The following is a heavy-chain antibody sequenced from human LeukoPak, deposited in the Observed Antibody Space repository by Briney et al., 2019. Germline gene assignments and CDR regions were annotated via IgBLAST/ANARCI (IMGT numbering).Heavy chain of an antibody. D-gene: IGHD5-18*01. CDR1: GGSISSYY. V-gene: IGHV4-59*01. Sequence: SETLSLTCTVSGGSISSYYWSWIRQPPGKGLEWIGYIYYSGSTNYNPSLKSRVTISVDTSKNQFSLKLTSVTAADTAVYYCARTTEGGYTYGYFYYYYMDVWGKGTTVIISS. CDR3: ARTTEGGYTYGYFYYYYMDV. J-gene: IGHJ6*03. CDR2: IYYSGST.